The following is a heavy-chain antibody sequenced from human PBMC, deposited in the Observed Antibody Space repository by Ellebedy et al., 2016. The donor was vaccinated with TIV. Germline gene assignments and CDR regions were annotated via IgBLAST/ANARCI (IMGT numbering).Heavy chain of an antibody. CDR1: GFTFSTYA. CDR2: IGNGGTDT. D-gene: IGHD6-19*01. CDR3: ARDLDKSSCWYGGAAY. V-gene: IGHV3-23*01. Sequence: GESLKISCVASGFTFSTYAMYWVRQAPGKGLEWVSGIGNGGTDTYYADSVKGRFTISRDNSMTTLHLQMNNLRAEDTAVYYCARDLDKSSCWYGGAAYWGQGTLVTVSS. J-gene: IGHJ4*02.